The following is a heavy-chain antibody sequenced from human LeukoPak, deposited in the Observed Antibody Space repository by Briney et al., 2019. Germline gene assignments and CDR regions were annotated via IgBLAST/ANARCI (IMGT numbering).Heavy chain of an antibody. CDR1: GYTFTSYG. V-gene: IGHV1-18*01. D-gene: IGHD3-9*01. J-gene: IGHJ6*03. CDR3: ARDNYDILTGGLYYYYYYYMDV. CDR2: ISAYNGNT. Sequence: GASVKVSCKASGYTFTSYGISWVRQAPGQGLEWMGWISAYNGNTNYAQKLQGRVTMTTDTSTSTAYMELRSLRSDDKAVYYCARDNYDILTGGLYYYYYYYMDVWGKGTTVTVSS.